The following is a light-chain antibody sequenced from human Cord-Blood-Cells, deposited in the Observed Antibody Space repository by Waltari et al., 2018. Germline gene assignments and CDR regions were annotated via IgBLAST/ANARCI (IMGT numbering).Light chain of an antibody. Sequence: HVLTPPPPVVVAPGKADSLTCGGNHNGRHRVHWYQQKPHQPPVLVVSDDRDRPSGIPRRFSGSTAGNASTLTISRVDAGDEADYYCQVWDSSRDHVVFGGGTKLTVL. CDR3: QVWDSSRDHVV. J-gene: IGLJ2*01. CDR2: DDR. V-gene: IGLV3-21*03. CDR1: HNGRHR.